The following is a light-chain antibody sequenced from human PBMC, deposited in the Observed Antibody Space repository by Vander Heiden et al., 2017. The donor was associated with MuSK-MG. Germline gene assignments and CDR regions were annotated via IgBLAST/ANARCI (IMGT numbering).Light chain of an antibody. V-gene: IGKV3-11*01. CDR3: QAGRNSLT. J-gene: IGKJ4*01. CDR1: QSVDTY. Sequence: SLLTQSPATLSLSQGETPTLSCRVSQSVDTYLAWYQQKPGQAPRLLIYDASTTATDITARVTGSGSDTDFTLTISSLEDEAFEVYYWQAGRNSLTFGGGTKVEIK. CDR2: DAS.